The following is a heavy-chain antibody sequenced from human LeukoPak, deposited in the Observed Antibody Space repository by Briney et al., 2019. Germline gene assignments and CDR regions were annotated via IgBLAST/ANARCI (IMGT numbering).Heavy chain of an antibody. V-gene: IGHV1-18*01. CDR1: GYTFTSYG. D-gene: IGHD3-3*01. Sequence: GASVKVSCKASGYTFTSYGISWVRRAPGQGLEWMGWISAYNGNTNYAQKLQGRVTMTTDTSTSTAYMELRSLRSDDTAVYYCARDSWSGYYDFWSGYYKAYYGMDVWGQGTTVTVSS. J-gene: IGHJ6*02. CDR3: ARDSWSGYYDFWSGYYKAYYGMDV. CDR2: ISAYNGNT.